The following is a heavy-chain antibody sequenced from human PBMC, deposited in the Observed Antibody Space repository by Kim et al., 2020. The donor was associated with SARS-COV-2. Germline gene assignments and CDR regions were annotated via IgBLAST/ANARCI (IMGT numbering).Heavy chain of an antibody. V-gene: IGHV3-48*03. D-gene: IGHD3-10*01. CDR2: SSSSGGTV. CDR3: ARESTVIRGRHFYYYYAMDV. CDR1: GFTLSSYE. J-gene: IGHJ6*02. Sequence: GGSLRLSCAASGFTLSSYEVNWVRQSPGKALEWISHSSSSGGTVYYADSVKGRFTISRDNAKNSLYLEMNSLRAEDTALYYCARESTVIRGRHFYYYYAMDVGGQGTTVTVSS.